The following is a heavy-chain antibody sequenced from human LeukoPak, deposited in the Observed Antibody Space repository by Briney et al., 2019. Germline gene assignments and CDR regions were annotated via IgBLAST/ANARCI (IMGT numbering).Heavy chain of an antibody. CDR2: ISSSSSYI. Sequence: PGGSLRLSCAASGFTFSSYSMNWVPQAPGKGLEWVSSISSSSSYIYYADSVKGRFTISRDNAKNSLYLQMNSLRAEDTAVYYCARGTYYHGSGDAFDIWGQGTMVTVSS. CDR3: ARGTYYHGSGDAFDI. V-gene: IGHV3-21*01. D-gene: IGHD3-10*01. CDR1: GFTFSSYS. J-gene: IGHJ3*02.